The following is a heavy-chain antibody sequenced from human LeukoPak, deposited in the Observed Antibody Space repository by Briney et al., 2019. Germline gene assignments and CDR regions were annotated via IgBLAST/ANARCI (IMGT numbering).Heavy chain of an antibody. CDR2: IKQDGSEK. CDR3: ARISLDAFDI. CDR1: GFTFSSYA. J-gene: IGHJ3*02. V-gene: IGHV3-7*04. Sequence: GGSLRLSCAASGFTFSSYAMNWVRQAPGKGLEWVANIKQDGSEKYYVDYVKGRFTISRDNAKNSLYLQMNSLRAEDTAVYHCARISLDAFDIWGQGTMVTVSS.